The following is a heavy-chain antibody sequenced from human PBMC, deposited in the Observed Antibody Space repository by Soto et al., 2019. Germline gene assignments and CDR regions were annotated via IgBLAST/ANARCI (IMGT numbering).Heavy chain of an antibody. CDR2: ISYDGSEK. CDR1: GFTFSTYA. J-gene: IGHJ6*01. CDR3: ARPVEPFYYYGMDV. V-gene: IGHV3-30-3*01. Sequence: QVQLVESGGGVVQPGRSLRLSCAAAGFTFSTYAMEWVRQAPGKGLVWVALISYDGSEKYYADSVQGRFTVSRDNSKNTLYLQMNSLRPEDTAVYYCARPVEPFYYYGMDVW.